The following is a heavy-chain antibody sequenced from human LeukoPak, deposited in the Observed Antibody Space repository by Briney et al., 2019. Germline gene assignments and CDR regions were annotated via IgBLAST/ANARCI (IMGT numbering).Heavy chain of an antibody. Sequence: GGCLRLSCVASGFTFSNSGMHWVRQAPGKGLEWVAFTRYDWSSKFYIDSVEGRFSISRDNSKNTLYLQMNSLRAEDTAVYYCATFAFDYDFWSGYLDDAFDIWGQGTIVTVSS. J-gene: IGHJ3*02. D-gene: IGHD3-3*01. CDR2: TRYDWSSK. CDR3: ATFAFDYDFWSGYLDDAFDI. V-gene: IGHV3-30*02. CDR1: GFTFSNSG.